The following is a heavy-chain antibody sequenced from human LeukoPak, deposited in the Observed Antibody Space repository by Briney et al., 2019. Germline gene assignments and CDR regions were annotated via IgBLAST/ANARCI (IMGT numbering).Heavy chain of an antibody. D-gene: IGHD3-10*01. V-gene: IGHV4-59*08. CDR1: GASISSYY. Sequence: SETLSLTCTVSGASISSYYWSWIRQPPGKGLEWIGYIFSSGSTNYNPSLKSRVTISVDTSKQFSLKLSSVTAADTAVYYCARLRYYGSGSYPMTGNWFGPWGQGTLVTVSS. J-gene: IGHJ5*02. CDR2: IFSSGST. CDR3: ARLRYYGSGSYPMTGNWFGP.